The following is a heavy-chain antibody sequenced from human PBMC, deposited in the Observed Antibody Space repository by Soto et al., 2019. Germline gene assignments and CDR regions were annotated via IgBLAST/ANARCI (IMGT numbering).Heavy chain of an antibody. J-gene: IGHJ4*02. CDR1: GFVFDDFA. Sequence: DVQLVESGGGLVQPGRSLRLSCAASGFVFDDFAMHWLRQAPGKGLEWVSGISWNSGSTDYAASVKGRFIISRDNARNSLYLQMNSLRPEDTALYYCARDTDSDTWNDPFDYWGQGALVIVS. D-gene: IGHD1-1*01. CDR2: ISWNSGST. CDR3: ARDTDSDTWNDPFDY. V-gene: IGHV3-9*01.